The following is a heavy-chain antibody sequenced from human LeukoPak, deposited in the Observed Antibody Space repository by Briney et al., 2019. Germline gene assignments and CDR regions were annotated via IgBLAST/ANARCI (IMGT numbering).Heavy chain of an antibody. D-gene: IGHD1-1*01. CDR1: GGSFSGYY. CDR3: ARVGTPVG. V-gene: IGHV4-34*01. CDR2: INHSGST. J-gene: IGHJ4*02. Sequence: SETLSLTCAVYGGSFSGYYWSWIRQPPGKGLEWIGEINHSGSTNYNPSLKSRVTISVDTSKNQFSLKLSSVTAADTAVYYCARVGTPVGWGQGTLVTVSS.